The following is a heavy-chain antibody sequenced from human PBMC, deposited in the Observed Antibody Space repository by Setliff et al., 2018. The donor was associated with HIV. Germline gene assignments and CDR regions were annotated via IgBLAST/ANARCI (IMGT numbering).Heavy chain of an antibody. CDR2: ISSSSSYI. J-gene: IGHJ3*02. Sequence: PGGSLRLSCAASGFTFSSYSMNWVRQAPGKGLEWVSSISSSSSYIYYADSVKGRFTISRDNAKNSLYLQMNSLRAEDTAVYYCARGSCSTISCSLRVGNDAFDIWGQGTMVTVSS. CDR3: ARGSCSTISCSLRVGNDAFDI. D-gene: IGHD2-2*01. CDR1: GFTFSSYS. V-gene: IGHV3-21*01.